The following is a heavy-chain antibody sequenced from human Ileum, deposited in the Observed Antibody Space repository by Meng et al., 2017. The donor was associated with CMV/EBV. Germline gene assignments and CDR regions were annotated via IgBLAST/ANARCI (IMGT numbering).Heavy chain of an antibody. Sequence: CATSGFSFSDYAMSWVRQAAGKGLEWVSDISASGGGIYYADSVKNRFTISRDNSKNTLYLQLNSLRVEDTAVYYCAKVGDNVLGYFDYWGQGTLVTVSS. CDR1: GFSFSDYA. J-gene: IGHJ4*02. V-gene: IGHV3-23*01. CDR3: AKVGDNVLGYFDY. D-gene: IGHD2-8*01. CDR2: ISASGGGI.